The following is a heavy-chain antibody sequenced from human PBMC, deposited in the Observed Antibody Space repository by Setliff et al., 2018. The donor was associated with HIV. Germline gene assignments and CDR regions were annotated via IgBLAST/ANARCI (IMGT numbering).Heavy chain of an antibody. CDR1: GGSFSGYY. V-gene: IGHV4-59*01. J-gene: IGHJ4*02. Sequence: SETLSLTCSVSGGSFSGYYWSWIRQPPGKGLEWIGYIYIYNSGSTNYNPSLTSRVTISVDTSRNQFSLKLTSVTAADTAIYYCARGVNFDYWGQRTQVTVSS. CDR2: IYIYNSGST. CDR3: ARGVNFDY. D-gene: IGHD3-3*01.